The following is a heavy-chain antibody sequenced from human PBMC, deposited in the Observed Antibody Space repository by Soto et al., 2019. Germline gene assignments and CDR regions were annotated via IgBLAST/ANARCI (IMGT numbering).Heavy chain of an antibody. CDR1: GDSVSSTSTA. Sequence: SQTLSLTCAISGDSVSSTSTAWSWIRQSPSRGLECLGRTYYRSKWYSDYAVSVKSRITINPDTSKNQFSLQLNSVTPEDTAVYYCARGSYYSGGXWGQGTLVTVSX. CDR2: TYYRSKWYS. CDR3: ARGSYYSGGX. D-gene: IGHD3-10*01. V-gene: IGHV6-1*01. J-gene: IGHJ4*02.